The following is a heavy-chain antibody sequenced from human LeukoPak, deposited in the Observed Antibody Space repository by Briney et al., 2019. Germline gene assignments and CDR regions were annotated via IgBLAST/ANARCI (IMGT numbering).Heavy chain of an antibody. CDR3: ARRGYSGYDYIDH. J-gene: IGHJ4*02. V-gene: IGHV3-30-3*01. D-gene: IGHD5-12*01. CDR1: GFTLSSYA. CDR2: ISYDGSNK. Sequence: PGGSLRLSCAASGFTLSSYAMHWVRQAPGKGLEWVAVISYDGSNKYYADSVKGRFTISRDNSKNTLYLQMNSLRVEDTAVYYCARRGYSGYDYIDHWGQGTLVTVSS.